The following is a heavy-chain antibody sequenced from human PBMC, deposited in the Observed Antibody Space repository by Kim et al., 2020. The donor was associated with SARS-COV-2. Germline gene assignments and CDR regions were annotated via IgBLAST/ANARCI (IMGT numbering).Heavy chain of an antibody. CDR1: GFNFDDSA. V-gene: IGHV3-9*01. D-gene: IGHD6-19*01. Sequence: GGSLRLSCAASGFNFDDSAMHWVRQPPGKGLEWVSSISWNRNSVGYADSVKGRFTISRDNAKNSLYLQMNSLSTEDTALYYCAKGGSGWFYAMEVWGQGTTGTVAS. J-gene: IGHJ6*02. CDR3: AKGGSGWFYAMEV. CDR2: ISWNRNSV.